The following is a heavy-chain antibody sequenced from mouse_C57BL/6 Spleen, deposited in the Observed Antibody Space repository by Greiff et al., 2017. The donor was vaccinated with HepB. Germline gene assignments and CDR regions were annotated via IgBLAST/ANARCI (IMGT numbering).Heavy chain of an antibody. Sequence: EVQVVESEGGLVQPGSSMKLSCTASGFTFSDYYMAWVRQVPEKGLEWVANINYDGSSTYYLDSLKSRFIISRDNAKNILYLQMSSLKSEDTATYYCARSLLLRYWYFDVWGTGTTVTVSS. CDR1: GFTFSDYY. V-gene: IGHV5-16*01. CDR2: INYDGSST. D-gene: IGHD1-1*01. CDR3: ARSLLLRYWYFDV. J-gene: IGHJ1*03.